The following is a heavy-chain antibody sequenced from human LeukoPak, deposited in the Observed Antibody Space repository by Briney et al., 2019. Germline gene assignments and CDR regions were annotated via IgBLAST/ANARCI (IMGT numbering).Heavy chain of an antibody. CDR2: IWNDGSKT. Sequence: GRSLRLSCAGTGFTFSNFAMHWVRQAPGRGLQWVAVIWNDGSKTYYEDPVKGRFTISRDNSKSTVYLQMNSLRAEDTALYYCARGIAAAGNPNWFDPWGQGTLVTVSS. CDR1: GFTFSNFA. D-gene: IGHD6-13*01. CDR3: ARGIAAAGNPNWFDP. V-gene: IGHV3-33*01. J-gene: IGHJ5*02.